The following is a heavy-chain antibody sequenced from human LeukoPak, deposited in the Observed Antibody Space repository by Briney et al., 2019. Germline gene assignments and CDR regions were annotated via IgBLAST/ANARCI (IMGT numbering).Heavy chain of an antibody. CDR1: GGSISSYY. CDR2: IYYSGST. D-gene: IGHD5-18*01. CDR3: ARAGYSYGTGYYFDY. J-gene: IGHJ4*02. V-gene: IGHV4-59*01. Sequence: PSETLSLTCTVSGGSISSYYWSWIRQPPGKGLEWIGYIYYSGSTNYNPSLKSRVTISLDTSKNQFSLKLSSVTAADAAVYYRARAGYSYGTGYYFDYWGQGALVTVSS.